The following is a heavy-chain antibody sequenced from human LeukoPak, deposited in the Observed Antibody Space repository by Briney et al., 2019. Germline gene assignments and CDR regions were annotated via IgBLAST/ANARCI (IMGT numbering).Heavy chain of an antibody. V-gene: IGHV3-74*01. CDR1: GFTFSSYW. J-gene: IGHJ4*02. D-gene: IGHD1-26*01. Sequence: PGGSLRLSCAASGFTFSSYWMHWVRQAPGKGLVWVSRINSDGSSTSYADAVKGRFTISRDNAKNTLYLQMNSLRAEDTAVYYCARAKWELGDYFDYWGQGTLVTVSS. CDR2: INSDGSST. CDR3: ARAKWELGDYFDY.